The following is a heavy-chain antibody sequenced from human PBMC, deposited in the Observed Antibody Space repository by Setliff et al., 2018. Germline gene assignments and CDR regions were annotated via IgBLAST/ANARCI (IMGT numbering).Heavy chain of an antibody. V-gene: IGHV4-39*01. CDR2: MYSSGST. J-gene: IGHJ4*02. CDR3: ARTQVVPASTYSIDY. Sequence: SETLSLTCTVSGGPINSDRYYWGWIRQPPGKGLEWIGSMYSSGSTYYNPSLKSRVTISVDTSQNQFSLKLSSVTAADTAVYYCARTQVVPASTYSIDYWGQGTLVTVSS. D-gene: IGHD2-2*01. CDR1: GGPINSDRYY.